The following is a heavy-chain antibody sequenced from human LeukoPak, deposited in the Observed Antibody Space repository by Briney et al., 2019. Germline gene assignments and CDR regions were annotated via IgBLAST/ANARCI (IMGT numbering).Heavy chain of an antibody. CDR1: GGSISSYY. V-gene: IGHV4-59*01. CDR2: IYYSGST. D-gene: IGHD6-13*01. CDR3: ARGARDGSSWFYYYYGMDV. Sequence: SETLSLTCTVSGGSISSYYWSWIRQPPGKGLEWIGYIYYSGSTNYNPSLESRVTISVDTSKNQFSLKLSSVTAADTAVYYCARGARDGSSWFYYYYGMDVWGKGTTVTVSS. J-gene: IGHJ6*04.